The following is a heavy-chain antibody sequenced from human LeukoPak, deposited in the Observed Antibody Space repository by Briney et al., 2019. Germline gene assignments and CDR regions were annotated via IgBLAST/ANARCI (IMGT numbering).Heavy chain of an antibody. J-gene: IGHJ5*02. D-gene: IGHD2-2*01. Sequence: ASVKVSCKASGYTFTGYYMHWVRQAPGQGLEWMGRINPNSGGTNYAQKFQGRVTMTRDTSISTAYMELSRLRSDGTAVYYCAREGYCSSTSCLPTWGQGTLVTVSS. CDR2: INPNSGGT. CDR1: GYTFTGYY. CDR3: AREGYCSSTSCLPT. V-gene: IGHV1-2*06.